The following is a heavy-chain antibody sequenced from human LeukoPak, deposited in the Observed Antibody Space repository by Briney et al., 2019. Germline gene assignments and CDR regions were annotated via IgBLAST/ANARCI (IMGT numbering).Heavy chain of an antibody. Sequence: PSETLSLTCSVSGGSISSYYWSWIRQPPGKGLEWIGYIYYSGSTNYNPSLKSRVTISVDTSKNQFSLKLSSVTAADTAVYYCAREGAAAAHFDYWGQGTLVTVSS. CDR3: AREGAAAAHFDY. CDR2: IYYSGST. D-gene: IGHD6-13*01. J-gene: IGHJ4*02. CDR1: GGSISSYY. V-gene: IGHV4-59*01.